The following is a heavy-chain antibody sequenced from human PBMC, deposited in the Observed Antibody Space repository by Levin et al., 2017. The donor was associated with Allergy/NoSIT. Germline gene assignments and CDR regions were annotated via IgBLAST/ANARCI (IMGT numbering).Heavy chain of an antibody. CDR2: INHSGST. D-gene: IGHD3-10*01. J-gene: IGHJ4*02. CDR3: ARVVVDGSGSSVDY. Sequence: KSSETLSLTCAVYGGSFSGYYWSWIRQPPGKGLEWIGEINHSGSTNYNPSLKSRVTISVDTSKNQFSLKLSSVTAADTAVYYCARVVVDGSGSSVDYWGQGTLVTVSS. V-gene: IGHV4-34*01. CDR1: GGSFSGYY.